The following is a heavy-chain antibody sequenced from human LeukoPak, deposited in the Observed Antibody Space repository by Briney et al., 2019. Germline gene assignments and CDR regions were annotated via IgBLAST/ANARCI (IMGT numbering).Heavy chain of an antibody. J-gene: IGHJ4*02. CDR3: ATSIVVVTAIDY. V-gene: IGHV3-23*05. CDR1: GFTFSSYA. Sequence: GGSLRLSCAASGFTFSSYALNWVRQAPGKGLEWVSTIDGSGKITKYADSVKGRFTISRDNSKNTLYLQMNSLRAEDTAVYYCATSIVVVTAIDYWGQGTLVTVSS. CDR2: IDGSGKIT. D-gene: IGHD2-21*02.